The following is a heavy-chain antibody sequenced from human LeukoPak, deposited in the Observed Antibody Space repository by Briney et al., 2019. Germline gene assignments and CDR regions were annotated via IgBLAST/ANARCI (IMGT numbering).Heavy chain of an antibody. V-gene: IGHV1-18*01. CDR2: ISAYNGNT. Sequence: GAAVKVSCKASGYPFDNFGLTWVRQAPGQGLEWMGWISAYNGNTHYAQKFRGRLTMTTDTSTTTACLELRSLKSDDTAVYYCARDRLGGDLTGESLYWGQGTLVTVSS. D-gene: IGHD1-14*01. J-gene: IGHJ4*02. CDR3: ARDRLGGDLTGESLY. CDR1: GYPFDNFG.